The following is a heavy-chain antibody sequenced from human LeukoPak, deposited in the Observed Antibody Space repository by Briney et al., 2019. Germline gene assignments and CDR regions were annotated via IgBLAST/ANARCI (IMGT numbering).Heavy chain of an antibody. CDR3: PIGPRQRRGLDTF. D-gene: IGHD3/OR15-3a*01. V-gene: IGHV3-23*01. CDR2: INGNGGST. Sequence: GGSLRLSCAASGFAFRSYVMSWVRQAPGKGLEWVSGINGNGGSTYYADSVKGRFTVSRDNSKSRLYLQVNSLRVDDPPVHYCPIGPRQRRGLDTFWGHGTLLTLSS. J-gene: IGHJ4*01. CDR1: GFAFRSYV.